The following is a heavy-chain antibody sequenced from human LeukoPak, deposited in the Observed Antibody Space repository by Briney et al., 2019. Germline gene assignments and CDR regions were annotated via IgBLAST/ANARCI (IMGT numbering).Heavy chain of an antibody. CDR2: IIPIFTTA. D-gene: IGHD3-10*01. CDR3: AREVEYYGSGSYWGVFDY. Sequence: SVKVSCKASGGTFSSYAFSWVRQAPGQGLEWMGGIIPIFTTANYAQKFQGRVTITADESTSTVYMELSRLRSEDTAVYYCAREVEYYGSGSYWGVFDYWGQGALVTVSS. V-gene: IGHV1-69*13. CDR1: GGTFSSYA. J-gene: IGHJ4*02.